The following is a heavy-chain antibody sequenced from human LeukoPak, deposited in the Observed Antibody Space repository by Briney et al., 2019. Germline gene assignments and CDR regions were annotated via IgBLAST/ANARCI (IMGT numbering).Heavy chain of an antibody. D-gene: IGHD3-22*01. CDR2: IYYTGST. CDR3: ARRRYDTSGYYYHY. V-gene: IGHV4-59*01. J-gene: IGHJ4*02. Sequence: SETLSLTCTVSGGSIRSYYWSWIRQPPGKGLEWIGYIYYTGSTNYNPSLKSRVTISVDTSKNQFSLKLCSGTAAARAVNYCARRRYDTSGYYYHYWGQGTLVTVSS. CDR1: GGSIRSYY.